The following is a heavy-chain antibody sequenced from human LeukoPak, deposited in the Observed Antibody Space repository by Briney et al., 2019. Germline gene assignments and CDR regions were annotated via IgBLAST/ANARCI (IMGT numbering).Heavy chain of an antibody. CDR1: GFIFSDYA. CDR2: ISASGSRT. D-gene: IGHD2-21*01. J-gene: IGHJ6*02. CDR3: AKAQGYCGGETCQYAVDV. Sequence: GGSLRLSCAASGFIFSDYAMAWVRQAPGEGLEWVSGISASGSRTYYADSVKGRFTVSRDKSKNTLFLQMNSLRAEDTAVYYCAKAQGYCGGETCQYAVDVWGQGTTVTVSS. V-gene: IGHV3-23*01.